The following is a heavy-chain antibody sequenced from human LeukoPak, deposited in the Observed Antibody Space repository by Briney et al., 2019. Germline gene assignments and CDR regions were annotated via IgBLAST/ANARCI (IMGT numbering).Heavy chain of an antibody. CDR3: ARLYDSSSDV. D-gene: IGHD3-22*01. V-gene: IGHV4-39*01. CDR2: IYYSGST. J-gene: IGHJ6*02. CDR1: GGSISSSSYY. Sequence: SETLSLTCTVSGGSISSSSYYWGWICQPPGKGLEWIGSIYYSGSTYYNPSLKSRVTISVDTSKNQFSLKLSSVTAANTAVYYCARLYDSSSDVWGQGTTVTVSS.